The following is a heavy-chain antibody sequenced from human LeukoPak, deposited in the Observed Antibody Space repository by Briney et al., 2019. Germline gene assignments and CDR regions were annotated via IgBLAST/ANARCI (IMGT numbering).Heavy chain of an antibody. CDR1: GGSISNFY. V-gene: IGHV4-4*07. CDR3: ARQGYADFSPRPFDY. CDR2: IYPRGS. D-gene: IGHD4-17*01. J-gene: IGHJ4*02. Sequence: SETLSLTCTVSGGSISNFYLSWIRQAAGKGLEWIGRIYPRGSDYNPSLKSRVTISVDTSKNQFSLKLRSVTAADTAVFYCARQGYADFSPRPFDYWGQGTLVTVSS.